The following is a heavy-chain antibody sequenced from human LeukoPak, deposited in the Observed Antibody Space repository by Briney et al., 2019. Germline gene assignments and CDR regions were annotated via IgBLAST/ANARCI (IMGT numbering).Heavy chain of an antibody. V-gene: IGHV3-7*01. Sequence: GGSLRLSCEAFGFTFRNYWMNWVRQAPGKGLEWVAYIKQDASEIYYVDSVKGRFTISRDNARNSLYLQMNSLRVEDTAVYYCAKPAQYYYDSSGYWAPYYFDYWGQGTLVTVSS. D-gene: IGHD3-22*01. CDR1: GFTFRNYW. J-gene: IGHJ4*02. CDR2: IKQDASEI. CDR3: AKPAQYYYDSSGYWAPYYFDY.